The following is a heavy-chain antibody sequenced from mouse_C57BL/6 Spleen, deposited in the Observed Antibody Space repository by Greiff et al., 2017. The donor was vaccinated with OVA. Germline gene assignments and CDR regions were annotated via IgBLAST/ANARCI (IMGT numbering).Heavy chain of an antibody. Sequence: QVQLQQSGAELVRPGASVTLSCKASGYTFTDYEMHWVKQTPVHGLEWIGAIDPETGGTAYNQKFKGKAILTADKSSSTAYMELRSLTSEDSAVYYCTRCTTVVARAMDYWGQGTSVTVAS. CDR3: TRCTTVVARAMDY. CDR1: GYTFTDYE. V-gene: IGHV1-15*01. CDR2: IDPETGGT. D-gene: IGHD1-1*01. J-gene: IGHJ4*01.